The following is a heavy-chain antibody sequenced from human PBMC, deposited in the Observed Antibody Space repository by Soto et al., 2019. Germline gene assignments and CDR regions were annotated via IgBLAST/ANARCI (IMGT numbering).Heavy chain of an antibody. Sequence: EVQLLESGGGLVQPGGSLRLSCAASGFTFSNYAMGWVRQAPGKGLEWVSGIGDSSGGGTYYADSVKGRFTISRDNSRNTLYLQMISLRDEDTAVYYCAGQYDFWSGYSFWGQGTLVTVSS. D-gene: IGHD3-3*01. J-gene: IGHJ4*02. CDR3: AGQYDFWSGYSF. V-gene: IGHV3-23*01. CDR1: GFTFSNYA. CDR2: IGDSSGGGT.